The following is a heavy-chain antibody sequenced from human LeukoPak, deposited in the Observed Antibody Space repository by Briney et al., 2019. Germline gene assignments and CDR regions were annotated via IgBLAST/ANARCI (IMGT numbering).Heavy chain of an antibody. J-gene: IGHJ4*02. CDR3: VRDNPRCCGVVPVNIDDF. D-gene: IGHD2-15*01. CDR1: GFTFSSYS. V-gene: IGHV3-21*01. Sequence: NPGGSLRLSCAASGFTFSSYSMSWVRQAPGKGLEWVSAISGSGGSTYYADSVRGRFTISRDNAKNSLSLQMHSLRAEDTAVYYCVRDNPRCCGVVPVNIDDFWGQGTLVTVSS. CDR2: ISGSGGST.